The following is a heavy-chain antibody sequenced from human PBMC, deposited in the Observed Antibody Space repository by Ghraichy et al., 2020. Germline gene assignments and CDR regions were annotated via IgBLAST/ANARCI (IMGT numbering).Heavy chain of an antibody. V-gene: IGHV4-34*12. CDR3: ARFGATVTTLEFAD. J-gene: IGHJ4*02. Sequence: SETLSLTCAVYGGSFSAYNWNWIRQAPGKGLEWIGEIIHSGTSNYNPSLKSRVTISADTSKRQVSLKLSSVTAADTAIYYCARFGATVTTLEFADWGQGTLVTVSS. CDR2: IIHSGTS. CDR1: GGSFSAYN. D-gene: IGHD4-17*01.